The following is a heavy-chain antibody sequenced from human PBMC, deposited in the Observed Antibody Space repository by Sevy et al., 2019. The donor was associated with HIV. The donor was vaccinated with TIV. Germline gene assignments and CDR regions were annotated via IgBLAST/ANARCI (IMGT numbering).Heavy chain of an antibody. CDR3: TTDPIILLLVTDGMDV. V-gene: IGHV3-15*01. CDR1: GFTFTYAW. D-gene: IGHD2-8*02. J-gene: IGHJ6*02. CDR2: IKSKTDGGTI. Sequence: GGSLRLSCAASGFTFTYAWMNWVRQAPGKGLEWVGRIKSKTDGGTIDYAAPVRGRFTISTEDSKNTLYLQMNSMKTEDTAVYYCTTDPIILLLVTDGMDVWGQGTTVTVSS.